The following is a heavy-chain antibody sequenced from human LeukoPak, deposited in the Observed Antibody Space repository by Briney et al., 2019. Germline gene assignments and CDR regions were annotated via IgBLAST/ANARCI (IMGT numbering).Heavy chain of an antibody. CDR3: ASTVVAARTYYCDY. Sequence: PGGSLRLSCEASWRTVSINYMSWVRQAPGKGLEWVSVIYGGGTTYYADSVKGRFTISRDNSKNMLYLQMNSLRLTGTAVYYCASTVVAARTYYCDYWGQGTLVTVSS. J-gene: IGHJ4*02. V-gene: IGHV3-53*01. CDR2: IYGGGTT. CDR1: WRTVSINY. D-gene: IGHD2-15*01.